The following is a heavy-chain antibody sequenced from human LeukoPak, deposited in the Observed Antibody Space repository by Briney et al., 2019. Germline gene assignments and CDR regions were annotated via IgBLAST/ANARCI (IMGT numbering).Heavy chain of an antibody. Sequence: GRSLRLSCAASGFTFSSYAMHWVRQAPGKGLEWVAVISYDGSNKYYADSVKGRFTISRDNSKNTLYLQMNSLRAEDTAVYYCARDRVATIYYFDYWGQGTLVTVSS. CDR1: GFTFSSYA. J-gene: IGHJ4*02. V-gene: IGHV3-30-3*01. CDR2: ISYDGSNK. CDR3: ARDRVATIYYFDY. D-gene: IGHD5-12*01.